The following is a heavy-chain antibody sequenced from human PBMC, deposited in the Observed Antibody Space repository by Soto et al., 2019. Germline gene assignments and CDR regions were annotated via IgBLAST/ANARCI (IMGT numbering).Heavy chain of an antibody. J-gene: IGHJ4*02. CDR1: GFTFSSYS. D-gene: IGHD3-22*01. Sequence: EVQLVESGGGLVQPGGSLRLSCAASGFTFSSYSMNWVRQAPGKGLEWVSYISSSSSTIYYADSVKGRFTISIDNAKNSLYLQINSLRDEDTAVYYCARDFSRYYYYDSSGYYVWVQGTLVTVSS. V-gene: IGHV3-48*02. CDR2: ISSSSSTI. CDR3: ARDFSRYYYYDSSGYYV.